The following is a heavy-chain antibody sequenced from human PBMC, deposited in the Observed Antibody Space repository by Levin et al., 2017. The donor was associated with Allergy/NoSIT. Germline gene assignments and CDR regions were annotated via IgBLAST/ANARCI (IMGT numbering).Heavy chain of an antibody. CDR3: ARHAPRRGVINGIDY. Sequence: PSETLSLTCAVSGGSVISSDWWTWVRQPPGKGLEWLWEIYHSGTTNYNPSLKSRVTISVDKSNNQFSLKLNSVTAADTAVYYCARHAPRRGVINGIDYWGQGTLVTVSA. D-gene: IGHD3-10*01. J-gene: IGHJ4*02. CDR2: IYHSGTT. CDR1: GGSVISSDW. V-gene: IGHV4-4*02.